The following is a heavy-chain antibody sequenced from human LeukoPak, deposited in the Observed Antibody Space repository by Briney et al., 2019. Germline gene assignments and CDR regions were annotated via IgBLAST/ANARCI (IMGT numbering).Heavy chain of an antibody. Sequence: GGSLSLSCAASGFTFINYNIHWVRQAPGKGLEWVSYIDSSGRTTYYADSVSGRFTISRDNAKNSLYLQMNSLRAEDTAVYYCARDRTDTNYFDYWGPGTLVTVSS. CDR2: IDSSGRTT. J-gene: IGHJ4*02. CDR1: GFTFINYN. D-gene: IGHD1-14*01. V-gene: IGHV3-48*01. CDR3: ARDRTDTNYFDY.